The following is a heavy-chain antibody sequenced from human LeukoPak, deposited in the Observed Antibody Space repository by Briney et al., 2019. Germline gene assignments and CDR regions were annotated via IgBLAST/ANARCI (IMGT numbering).Heavy chain of an antibody. D-gene: IGHD3-10*01. V-gene: IGHV3-30-3*02. CDR1: GFTISSYA. CDR3: AKRGLWFGDADGMDV. Sequence: PGGSLRLSCAASGFTISSYAMHWVRQAPGKGLAWVAVIAYDGSNKYYADSVKGRFTISRDNSKNTLYLQMNSLRAEDTAVYYCAKRGLWFGDADGMDVWGQGTTVTVSS. CDR2: IAYDGSNK. J-gene: IGHJ6*02.